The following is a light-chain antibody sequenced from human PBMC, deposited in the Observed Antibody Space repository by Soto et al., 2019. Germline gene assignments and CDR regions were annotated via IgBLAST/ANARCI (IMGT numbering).Light chain of an antibody. V-gene: IGKV3-20*01. CDR3: QHYGGSPPRFT. CDR2: GTS. CDR1: QGISSTY. J-gene: IGKJ3*01. Sequence: EIVLTQSPATLSLSPRERATLSCRASQGISSTYLAWYQLKPGQAPRLLIHGTSRRVTGIPDRFSGSGSGTDFTLTISRLEPEDFAVYYCQHYGGSPPRFTFGPGTKVDI.